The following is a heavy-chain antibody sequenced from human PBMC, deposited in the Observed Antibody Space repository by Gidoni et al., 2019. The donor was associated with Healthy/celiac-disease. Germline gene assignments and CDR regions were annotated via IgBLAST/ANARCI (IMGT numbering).Heavy chain of an antibody. Sequence: QVQLVQSGAEVKKPGASVKVSCKASGYTLTSYGISWVRQAPGQGLEWMGWISAYNGHTTYAQKLQGRVTMTTDTSTSTAYMELRSLRSDDTAVYYCARSTGHHIAAAGPDYWGQGTLVTVSS. V-gene: IGHV1-18*01. CDR3: ARSTGHHIAAAGPDY. D-gene: IGHD6-13*01. CDR1: GYTLTSYG. J-gene: IGHJ4*02. CDR2: ISAYNGHT.